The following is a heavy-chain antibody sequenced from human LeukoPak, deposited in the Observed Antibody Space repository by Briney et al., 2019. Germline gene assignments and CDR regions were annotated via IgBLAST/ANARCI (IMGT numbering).Heavy chain of an antibody. V-gene: IGHV4-34*01. Sequence: SETLSLTCAVYGGSFSGYYWSWIRQPPGKGLEWIGEINHSGSTNYNPSLKSRVTISVDTSKNQFSLNLISVTAADTAVYYCARSPQGTATTANWLDPWGQGTLVTVSS. J-gene: IGHJ5*02. D-gene: IGHD4-17*01. CDR2: INHSGST. CDR3: ARSPQGTATTANWLDP. CDR1: GGSFSGYY.